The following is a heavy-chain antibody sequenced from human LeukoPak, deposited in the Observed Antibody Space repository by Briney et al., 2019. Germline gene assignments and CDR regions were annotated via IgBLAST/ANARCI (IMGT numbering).Heavy chain of an antibody. J-gene: IGHJ4*02. CDR3: ARDRLNMRRLAVAGY. D-gene: IGHD6-19*01. Sequence: ASVKVSCKASGYTFTSYEINWVRQATGQGLEWMGWMNPNSGNTGYAQKFQGRVTMTRNTSISTAYMELSRLRSDDTAVYYCARDRLNMRRLAVAGYWGQGTLVTVSS. CDR2: MNPNSGNT. V-gene: IGHV1-8*01. CDR1: GYTFTSYE.